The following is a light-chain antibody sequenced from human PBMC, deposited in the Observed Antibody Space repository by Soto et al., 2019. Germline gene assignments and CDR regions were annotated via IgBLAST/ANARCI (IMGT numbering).Light chain of an antibody. Sequence: EIVMTQSPATLSVSPGERATLSCMASQSFSTNLDWYQQKPGQAPRLLIYGASTRATGIPVRFSGGGSGTEFNLTISSLQSEDFAVYYCQPYNNWPLTFGGGTKVEIK. CDR2: GAS. V-gene: IGKV3-15*01. J-gene: IGKJ4*01. CDR1: QSFSTN. CDR3: QPYNNWPLT.